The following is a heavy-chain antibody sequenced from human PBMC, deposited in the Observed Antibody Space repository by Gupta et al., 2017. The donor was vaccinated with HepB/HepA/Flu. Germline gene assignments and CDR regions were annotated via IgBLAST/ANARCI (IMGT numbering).Heavy chain of an antibody. CDR3: ARDGGRQLRRFDP. J-gene: IGHJ5*02. Sequence: QVQLQQWGAGLLKPSETLSLTCAVYGGSFSGYYWSWIRQPPGKGLEWIGKINHSGSTNYNPSLKSRVTISVDTSKNQFFLKLSSVTAADTAVYYCARDGGRQLRRFDPWGQGTLVTVSS. D-gene: IGHD6-6*01. CDR1: GGSFSGYY. CDR2: INHSGST. V-gene: IGHV4-34*01.